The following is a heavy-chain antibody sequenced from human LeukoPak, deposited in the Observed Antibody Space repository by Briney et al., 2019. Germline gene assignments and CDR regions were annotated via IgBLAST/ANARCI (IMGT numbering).Heavy chain of an antibody. CDR1: GGSISSYY. V-gene: IGHV4-59*01. D-gene: IGHD1-7*01. J-gene: IGHJ5*02. Sequence: PSETLSLTCTVSGGSISSYYWSWIRQPPGKGLEWIGYIYYSGSTNYNPSLKSRVTISVDTSKNQFSLKPSSVTAADTAVYYCARAVPYNWNYVWFDPWGQGTLVTVSS. CDR2: IYYSGST. CDR3: ARAVPYNWNYVWFDP.